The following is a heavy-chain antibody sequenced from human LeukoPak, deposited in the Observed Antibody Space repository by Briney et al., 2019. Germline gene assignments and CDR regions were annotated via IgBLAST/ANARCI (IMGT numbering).Heavy chain of an antibody. D-gene: IGHD2-15*01. CDR1: GFTFRSYA. J-gene: IGHJ4*02. Sequence: GGSLRLSCAASGFTFRSYAMHRVRQAPGKGLEWVAVISYDGSHKYYADSVKGRFTISRDNSKNTLYLQMNSLRAEDTAVYYCLSRLSPYCSGGTCSIVHFDYWGQGTLVTVSS. V-gene: IGHV3-30-3*01. CDR2: ISYDGSHK. CDR3: LSRLSPYCSGGTCSIVHFDY.